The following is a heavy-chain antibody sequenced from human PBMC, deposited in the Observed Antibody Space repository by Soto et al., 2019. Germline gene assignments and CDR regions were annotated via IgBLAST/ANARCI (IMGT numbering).Heavy chain of an antibody. J-gene: IGHJ4*02. D-gene: IGHD7-27*01. CDR2: IYYTGST. CDR3: ARANWYSEY. V-gene: IGHV4-59*11. Sequence: QVHLQESGPGLVKPSETLSLTCTVSGGSINNHYWSWIRQPPGKGLEWIGYIYYTGSTNYNPSLXXXXXXXXXXXXXXXXXXXXSLTAADTAIYYCARANWYSEYWGQGTLVTVSS. CDR1: GGSINNHY.